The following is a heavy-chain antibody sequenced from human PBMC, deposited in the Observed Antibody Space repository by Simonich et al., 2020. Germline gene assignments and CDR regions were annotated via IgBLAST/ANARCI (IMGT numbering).Heavy chain of an antibody. J-gene: IGHJ4*02. CDR1: GFTFSCYS. CDR2: IRISSIYI. D-gene: IGHD5-18*01. CDR3: ARDVDTAMVFDY. V-gene: IGHV3-21*01. Sequence: EVQLVESGGGLVKPGGSLRLSCAASGFTFSCYSMHWVRQAPGRGVEWVSSIRISSIYIYYADSVKGRFTISRDNAKNSLYLQMNSLRAEDTAVYYCARDVDTAMVFDYWGQGTLVTVSS.